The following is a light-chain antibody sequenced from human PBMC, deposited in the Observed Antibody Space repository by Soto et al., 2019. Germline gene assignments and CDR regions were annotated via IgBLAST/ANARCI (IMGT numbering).Light chain of an antibody. CDR3: QHYNSYSDA. CDR2: KAS. V-gene: IGKV1-5*03. J-gene: IGKJ1*01. Sequence: DIQMTQSPSTLSGSVGDRVTITCRASQTISSWLAWYQQKPGKAPKLLIYKASTLKSGVPSRFSGSGSGTEFTLTISXLQPDDFATYYCQHYNSYSDAFGQGT. CDR1: QTISSW.